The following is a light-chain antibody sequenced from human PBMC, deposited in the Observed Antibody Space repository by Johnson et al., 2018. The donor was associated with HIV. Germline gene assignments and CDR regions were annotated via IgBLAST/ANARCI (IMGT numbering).Light chain of an antibody. J-gene: IGLJ1*01. CDR1: SFNIGINF. Sequence: QSVLTQPPSVSAAPGQRVTISCSGSSFNIGINFVSWYQQVPGTAPKLLICENNKRPSGIPDRFSGSKSGTSATLGITGLQTGDEADYYCGTWDSSLSACCYVFGTGTKVTVL. V-gene: IGLV1-51*02. CDR3: GTWDSSLSACCYV. CDR2: ENN.